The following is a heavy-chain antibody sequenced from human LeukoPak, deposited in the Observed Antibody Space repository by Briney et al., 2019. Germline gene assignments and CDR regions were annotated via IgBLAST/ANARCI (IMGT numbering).Heavy chain of an antibody. D-gene: IGHD3-3*01. CDR3: ARGVLEWLFSYFDY. CDR2: INPNSGGT. Sequence: ASVKVSCKASGYTFTGYYMHWVRQAPGQGLERMGWINPNSGGTNYAQKFQGRVTMTRDTSISTAYMELSRLRSDDTAVYYCARGVLEWLFSYFDYWGQGTLVTVSS. V-gene: IGHV1-2*02. J-gene: IGHJ4*02. CDR1: GYTFTGYY.